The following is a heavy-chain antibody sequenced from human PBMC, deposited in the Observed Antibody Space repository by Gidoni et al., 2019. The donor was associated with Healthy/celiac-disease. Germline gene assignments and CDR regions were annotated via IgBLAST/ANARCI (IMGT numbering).Heavy chain of an antibody. Sequence: QVQLQESGPGLVKPSETLSLTCTVSGGSISRYYWRWIRQPAVKGLEWIGRIYTSGSTNYNPSLKSRVTMSVDTSKNQFSLKLSSVTAADTAVYYCAREDMVRGVPPNYYYYYGMDVWGQGTTVTVSS. D-gene: IGHD3-10*01. CDR3: AREDMVRGVPPNYYYYYGMDV. V-gene: IGHV4-4*07. CDR2: IYTSGST. CDR1: GGSISRYY. J-gene: IGHJ6*02.